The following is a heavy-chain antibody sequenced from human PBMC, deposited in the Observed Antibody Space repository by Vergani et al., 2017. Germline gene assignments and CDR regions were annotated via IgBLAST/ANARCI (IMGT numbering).Heavy chain of an antibody. J-gene: IGHJ3*02. CDR3: ARHYYDSSGYYLDAFDI. V-gene: IGHV4-39*01. D-gene: IGHD3-22*01. CDR1: GGSISSSSYY. CDR2: IYYSGST. Sequence: QLQLQESGPGPVKPSETLSLTCTVSGGSISSSSYYWGWIRQPPGKGLEWIGSIYYSGSTYYNPSLKSRVTISVDTSKNQFSLKLSSVTAADTAVYYCARHYYDSSGYYLDAFDIWGQGTMVTVSS.